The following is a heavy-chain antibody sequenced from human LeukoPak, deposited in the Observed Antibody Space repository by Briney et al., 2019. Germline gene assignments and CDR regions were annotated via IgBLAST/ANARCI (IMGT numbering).Heavy chain of an antibody. Sequence: SETLSLTCTVSGGSISSYYWSWIRQPPGKGLEWIGYIYYSGSTNYNPSLKSRVTTSVDTSKNQFSLKLSSVTAADTAVYYCARSQYSSSWRTGFDYWGQGTLVTVSS. D-gene: IGHD6-13*01. J-gene: IGHJ4*02. CDR3: ARSQYSSSWRTGFDY. CDR1: GGSISSYY. V-gene: IGHV4-59*01. CDR2: IYYSGST.